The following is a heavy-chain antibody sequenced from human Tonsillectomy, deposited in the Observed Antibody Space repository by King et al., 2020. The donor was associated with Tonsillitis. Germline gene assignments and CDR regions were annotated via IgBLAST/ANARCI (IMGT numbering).Heavy chain of an antibody. V-gene: IGHV3-11*05. J-gene: IGHJ3*02. CDR2: ISSRSTYT. D-gene: IGHD2-2*01. Sequence: VQLVESGGGLVKPGGSLRLSCAASGLTFSDYYMSWIRQAPGKGLEWVSYISSRSTYTNYADSVKGRFTISRDNAKNSVYLQMNSLRADDTAVYYCATSGGYCSSTSCYLGAFDIWGQGTMVTVSS. CDR3: ATSGGYCSSTSCYLGAFDI. CDR1: GLTFSDYY.